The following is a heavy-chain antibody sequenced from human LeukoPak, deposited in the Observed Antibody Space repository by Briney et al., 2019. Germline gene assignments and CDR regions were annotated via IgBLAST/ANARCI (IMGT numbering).Heavy chain of an antibody. CDR3: AKVLGISWYKILDS. D-gene: IGHD6-13*01. Sequence: GGSPRLSCEASGFTIYNYAMNWVRQAPGKGLEWVSTVTDSGDTYYADSVKGRFTISRDRSKNTLYLQLNSLRADDTAVYYCAKVLGISWYKILDSWGQGTLVTVSS. J-gene: IGHJ4*02. V-gene: IGHV3-23*01. CDR2: VTDSGDT. CDR1: GFTIYNYA.